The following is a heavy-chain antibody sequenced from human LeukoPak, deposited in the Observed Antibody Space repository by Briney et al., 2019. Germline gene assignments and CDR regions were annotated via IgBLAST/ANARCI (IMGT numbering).Heavy chain of an antibody. CDR3: ARVTVTTTSDYFDY. Sequence: GGSLRLSCAASGFTVTTNYMSWVRQAPGKGLECVSVIYSGDSTYYADPVKGRFTISRDNSKNTLYLQMNSLRAEDTAVYYCARVTVTTTSDYFDYWGQGTLVTVSS. CDR1: GFTVTTNY. CDR2: IYSGDST. V-gene: IGHV3-53*01. J-gene: IGHJ4*02. D-gene: IGHD4-17*01.